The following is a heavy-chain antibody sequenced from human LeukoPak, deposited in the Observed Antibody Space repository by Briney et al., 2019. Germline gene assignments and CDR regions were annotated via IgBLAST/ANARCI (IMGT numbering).Heavy chain of an antibody. CDR3: ARDYYDSSGYVWFDP. Sequence: GGSLRLSCAASGFTFSSYWMSWVRQAPGKGLEWVANIKQDGSEKYYVDSVKGRFTISRDNAKNSLYLQMNSLRAEDTAVYYCARDYYDSSGYVWFDPWGQGTLVTVSS. CDR1: GFTFSSYW. V-gene: IGHV3-7*01. J-gene: IGHJ5*02. D-gene: IGHD3-22*01. CDR2: IKQDGSEK.